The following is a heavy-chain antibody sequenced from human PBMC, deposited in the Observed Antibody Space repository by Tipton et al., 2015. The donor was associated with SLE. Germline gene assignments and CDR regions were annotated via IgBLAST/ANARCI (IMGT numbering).Heavy chain of an antibody. Sequence: QLVQSGAEVKKPGASVKVSCKASGYTFTGYYMHWVRQAPGQGLEWMGWINPNSGGTNYAQKFQGRVTITTDESTSTAYMELSSLRSEDTAVYYCARDGPLDYYYGMDVWGQGTTVTVSS. CDR1: GYTFTGYY. J-gene: IGHJ6*02. CDR3: ARDGPLDYYYGMDV. V-gene: IGHV1-2*02. D-gene: IGHD3-16*01. CDR2: INPNSGGT.